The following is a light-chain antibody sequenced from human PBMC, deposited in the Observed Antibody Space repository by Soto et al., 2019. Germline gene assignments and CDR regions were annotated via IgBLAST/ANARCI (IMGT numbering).Light chain of an antibody. CDR2: GVY. CDR3: QQRRNWPIT. Sequence: IVMTQSPATLSLSPGERATLSCRASQSVSSNLAWYQQKTGQAPRLLIYGVYTRAPGIPDRLSGSGSGTELNLTISSLEPEDFAVYYCQQRRNWPITCGQGTRLEIK. J-gene: IGKJ5*01. V-gene: IGKV3D-15*01. CDR1: QSVSSN.